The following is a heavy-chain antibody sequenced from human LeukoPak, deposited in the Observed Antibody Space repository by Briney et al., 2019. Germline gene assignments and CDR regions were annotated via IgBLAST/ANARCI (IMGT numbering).Heavy chain of an antibody. CDR3: ASGVYYDSSGYSFEY. D-gene: IGHD3-22*01. Sequence: GASVKVSCKPSGYTFTGYYMHWVRQAPGQGLEWMGGIIPIFGTANYAQKFQGRVTITADESTSTAYMELSSLRSEDTAVYYCASGVYYDSSGYSFEYWSQGTLVTVSS. J-gene: IGHJ4*02. CDR1: GYTFTGYY. V-gene: IGHV1-69*13. CDR2: IIPIFGTA.